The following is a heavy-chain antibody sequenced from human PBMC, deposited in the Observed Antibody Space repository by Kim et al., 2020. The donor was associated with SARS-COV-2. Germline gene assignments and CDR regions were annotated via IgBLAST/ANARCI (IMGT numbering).Heavy chain of an antibody. CDR3: TTHMVRGVIITLIDY. CDR2: IKSKTDGGTT. Sequence: GGSLRLSCAASGFTFSNAWMSWVRQAPGKGLEWVGRIKSKTDGGTTDYAAPVKGRFTISRDDSKNTLYLQMNSLKTEDTAVYYCTTHMVRGVIITLIDYWGQGTLVTVSS. D-gene: IGHD3-10*01. CDR1: GFTFSNAW. V-gene: IGHV3-15*01. J-gene: IGHJ4*02.